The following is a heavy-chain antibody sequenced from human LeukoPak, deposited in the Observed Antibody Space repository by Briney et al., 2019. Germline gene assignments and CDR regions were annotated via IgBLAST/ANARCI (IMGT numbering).Heavy chain of an antibody. CDR1: GGSISSYY. CDR3: ARGPRGYSNGIGY. Sequence: SETLSLTCTVSGGSISSYYWSWIRQPPGKGLEWIGEINHSGSTNYNPSLKSRVTISVDTSKNQFSLKLSSVTAADTAVYYCARGPRGYSNGIGYWGQGTLVTVSS. CDR2: INHSGST. J-gene: IGHJ4*02. V-gene: IGHV4-34*01. D-gene: IGHD5-18*01.